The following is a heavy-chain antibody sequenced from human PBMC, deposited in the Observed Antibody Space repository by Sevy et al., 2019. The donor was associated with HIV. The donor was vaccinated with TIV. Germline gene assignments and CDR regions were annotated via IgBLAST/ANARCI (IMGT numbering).Heavy chain of an antibody. CDR3: AKNKRQWLAYYFDF. CDR2: ISHDGRNT. Sequence: GGCLRLSCAASGFTFSDYAIDWVRQAPGKGLEWVAFISHDGRNTYYAASVKGRFTISRDNSKNTLYLQINSLRAEDTAVYYCAKNKRQWLAYYFDFWGQGTLVTVSS. D-gene: IGHD6-19*01. V-gene: IGHV3-30*18. J-gene: IGHJ4*02. CDR1: GFTFSDYA.